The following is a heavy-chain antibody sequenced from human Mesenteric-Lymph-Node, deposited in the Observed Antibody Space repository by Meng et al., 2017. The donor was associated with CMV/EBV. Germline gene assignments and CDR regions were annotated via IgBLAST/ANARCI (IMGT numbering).Heavy chain of an antibody. CDR2: IYTGGTST. Sequence: GESLKISCAASGFIFNNFAMSWVRQAPGKGLEWVSLIYTGGTSTFHADSVKGRFTISRDNSKNTLYLQVNSLSAEDTAVYYCAKDQGYSYGYYFDYWGQGTVVTVSS. D-gene: IGHD5-18*01. CDR3: AKDQGYSYGYYFDY. CDR1: GFIFNNFA. V-gene: IGHV3-23*03. J-gene: IGHJ4*02.